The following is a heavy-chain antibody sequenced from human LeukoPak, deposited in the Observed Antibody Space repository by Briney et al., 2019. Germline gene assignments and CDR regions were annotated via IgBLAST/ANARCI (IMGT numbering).Heavy chain of an antibody. CDR3: ARGTNWFDP. CDR1: GDSVSTNGAA. CDR2: TYYRSKWYN. D-gene: IGHD1-7*01. J-gene: IGHJ5*02. V-gene: IGHV6-1*01. Sequence: SQTLSLTCAISGDSVSTNGAAWTWIRQSPSRGLEWLGRTYYRSKWYNDYAVSVKSRITINPDTSKNQFSLQLNSVTPEDTAVYYCARGTNWFDPWGQGTLVTVSS.